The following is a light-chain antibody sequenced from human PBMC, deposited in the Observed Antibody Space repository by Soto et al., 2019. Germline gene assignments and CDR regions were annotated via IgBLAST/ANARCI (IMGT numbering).Light chain of an antibody. CDR1: QSVSSY. CDR2: EAS. V-gene: IGKV3D-11*02. Sequence: EIVLTQSPATLSLSPGERATLSCRASQSVSSYLAWYQQKPGQAPRLLIYEASNRSTGIPARFSGSGPGTDFTLTSSSLEPEDFAVYYCQQRSNWPFTFGQGTKLEIK. J-gene: IGKJ2*01. CDR3: QQRSNWPFT.